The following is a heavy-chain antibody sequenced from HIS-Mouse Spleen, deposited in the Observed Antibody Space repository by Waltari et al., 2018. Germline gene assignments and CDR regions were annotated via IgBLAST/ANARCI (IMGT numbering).Heavy chain of an antibody. V-gene: IGHV4-39*07. CDR3: AREIPYSSSWYDWYFDL. CDR2: IYYSGRT. Sequence: QLQLQESGPGLVKPSETLSLTCTVSGGSISSSSYYWGWSSQPPGKGLEWIGSIYYSGRTDYNPPLKSRVTISVDTSTNQFSLKLSSVTAADTAVYYCAREIPYSSSWYDWYFDLWGRGTLVTVSS. D-gene: IGHD6-13*01. J-gene: IGHJ2*01. CDR1: GGSISSSSYY.